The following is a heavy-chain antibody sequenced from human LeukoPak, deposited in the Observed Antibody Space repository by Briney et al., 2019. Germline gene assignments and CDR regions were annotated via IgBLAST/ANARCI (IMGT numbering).Heavy chain of an antibody. V-gene: IGHV3-23*01. CDR3: ARDYYYGRAFDV. CDR2: ISGSGDST. Sequence: GGSLRLSCAASGFTFSSYAMSWVRQAPGKGLEWVSAISGSGDSTYYADSVKGRFTISRDKSKNTVYLQMNSLRAEDTAVYYCARDYYYGRAFDVWGQGTMVTVFS. D-gene: IGHD3-10*01. J-gene: IGHJ3*01. CDR1: GFTFSSYA.